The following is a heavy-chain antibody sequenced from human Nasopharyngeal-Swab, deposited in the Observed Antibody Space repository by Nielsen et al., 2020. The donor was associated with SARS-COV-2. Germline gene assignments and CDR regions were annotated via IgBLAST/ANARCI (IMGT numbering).Heavy chain of an antibody. CDR3: ARAPYDILTGYYKEFDY. V-gene: IGHV1-69*13. J-gene: IGHJ4*02. CDR1: GGTFSSYA. Sequence: SVKVSCKASGGTFSSYAISWVRQAPGQGLEWMGGIIPIFGTANYAQKFQGRVTITADESTSTAYMELSSLRSEDTAVYYCARAPYDILTGYYKEFDYWGQGTLVTDSS. D-gene: IGHD3-9*01. CDR2: IIPIFGTA.